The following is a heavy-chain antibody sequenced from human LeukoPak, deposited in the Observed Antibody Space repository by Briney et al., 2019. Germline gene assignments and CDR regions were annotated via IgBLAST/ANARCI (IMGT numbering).Heavy chain of an antibody. D-gene: IGHD5-24*01. CDR2: ISASSSTI. CDR1: GFTFSVYA. CDR3: ARLRWLHLLDP. Sequence: PGGSLRLSCAASGFTFSVYAMDWVRQAPGKGLEWVSFISASSSTIYYADSVKGRFTISRDNARNSLYLQMNSLRAEDTAVYYCARLRWLHLLDPWGQGTLVTVSS. V-gene: IGHV3-48*01. J-gene: IGHJ5*02.